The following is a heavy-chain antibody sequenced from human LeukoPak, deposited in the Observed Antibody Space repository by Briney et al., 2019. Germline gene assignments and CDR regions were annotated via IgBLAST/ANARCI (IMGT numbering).Heavy chain of an antibody. CDR3: AKPYYYSSGSLK. D-gene: IGHD3-10*01. Sequence: GGSLRLSCAASGFTFSNYWMHWVRQVPGKGLVWVSRINDDGSATFYADSVKGRFTISRDNTKNSLYLQMNSLRAEDTAMYYCAKPYYYSSGSLKWGQGTLVTVSS. CDR1: GFTFSNYW. V-gene: IGHV3-74*01. CDR2: INDDGSAT. J-gene: IGHJ4*02.